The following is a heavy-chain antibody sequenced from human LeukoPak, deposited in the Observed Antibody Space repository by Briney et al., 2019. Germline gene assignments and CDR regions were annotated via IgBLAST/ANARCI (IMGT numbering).Heavy chain of an antibody. CDR2: ISDSSTYI. J-gene: IGHJ6*03. CDR3: ARDIYYYQYMDV. V-gene: IGHV3-21*01. CDR1: GFTLSTYA. Sequence: GGSLRLSCAASGFTLSTYAMSWVRQAPGKGLEWVSSISDSSTYIYYADSLKGRFTISRDNAKNSLYLQMTSLRAEDTAVYYCARDIYYYQYMDVWGKGTTVTVSS.